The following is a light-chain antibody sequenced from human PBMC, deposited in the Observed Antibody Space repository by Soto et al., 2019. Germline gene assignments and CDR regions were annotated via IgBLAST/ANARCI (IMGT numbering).Light chain of an antibody. CDR3: QSYDSSLSGYV. J-gene: IGLJ1*01. Sequence: QSVLTQPPSVSGAPGQRVTISCTGSSCNIGAGYDVHWYQQFPGTAPKLLIYVNSNRPSGVPDRFSGSKSGTSASLAITGLQAEDEADYYCQSYDSSLSGYVFGTGTKVTVL. CDR1: SCNIGAGYD. CDR2: VNS. V-gene: IGLV1-40*01.